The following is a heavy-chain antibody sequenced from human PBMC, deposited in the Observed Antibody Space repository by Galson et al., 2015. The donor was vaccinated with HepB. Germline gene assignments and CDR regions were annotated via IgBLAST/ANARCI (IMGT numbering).Heavy chain of an antibody. CDR3: AKGPMARGVDQSDY. Sequence: SLRLSCAASGFTFSSYSMNWVRQAPGKGLEWVSYISSSSSTIYYADSVKGRFTISRDNAKNSLYLQMNSLRAEDTAVYYCAKGPMARGVDQSDYWGQGTLVTVSS. CDR2: ISSSSSTI. D-gene: IGHD3-10*01. CDR1: GFTFSSYS. V-gene: IGHV3-48*01. J-gene: IGHJ4*02.